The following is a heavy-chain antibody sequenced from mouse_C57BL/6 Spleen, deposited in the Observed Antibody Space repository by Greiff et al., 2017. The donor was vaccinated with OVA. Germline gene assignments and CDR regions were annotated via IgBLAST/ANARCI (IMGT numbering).Heavy chain of an antibody. Sequence: VKQSCKASGYTFTSYWMHWVKQRPGQGLEWIGEIDPSDSYTNYNQKFKGKSTLTVDKSSSTAYMQLSSLTSEDSAVYYCARSYDYDSFDYWGQGTTLTVSS. V-gene: IGHV1-69*01. D-gene: IGHD2-4*01. CDR1: GYTFTSYW. CDR2: IDPSDSYT. J-gene: IGHJ2*01. CDR3: ARSYDYDSFDY.